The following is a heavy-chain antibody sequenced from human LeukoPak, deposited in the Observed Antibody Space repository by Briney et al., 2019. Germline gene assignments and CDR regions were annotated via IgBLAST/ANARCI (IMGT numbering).Heavy chain of an antibody. CDR1: GGTFSSYA. CDR2: IIPIFGTA. V-gene: IGHV1-69*05. Sequence: SVKVSCKASGGTFSSYAISWVRQAPGQGLEWMGGIIPIFGTANYAQKFQGRVTITRNTSISTAYMELSSLRSEDTAVYYCARGRVWGSYNHLSFGYWGQGTLVTVSS. D-gene: IGHD3-16*01. J-gene: IGHJ4*02. CDR3: ARGRVWGSYNHLSFGY.